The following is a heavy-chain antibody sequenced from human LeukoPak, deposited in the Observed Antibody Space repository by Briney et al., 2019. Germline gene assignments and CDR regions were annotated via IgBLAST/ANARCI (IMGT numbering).Heavy chain of an antibody. V-gene: IGHV3-48*03. Sequence: GGSLRLSCAASGFTFSSYEMNWVRQAPGKGLEWVSYISSSGSTIYYADSVKGRFTISRDNSKNTLYLQMNSLRAEDTAVYYCARDSSMLRGPLVIYYFDFWGQGTLVTVSS. CDR3: ARDSSMLRGPLVIYYFDF. D-gene: IGHD3-10*01. J-gene: IGHJ4*02. CDR1: GFTFSSYE. CDR2: ISSSGSTI.